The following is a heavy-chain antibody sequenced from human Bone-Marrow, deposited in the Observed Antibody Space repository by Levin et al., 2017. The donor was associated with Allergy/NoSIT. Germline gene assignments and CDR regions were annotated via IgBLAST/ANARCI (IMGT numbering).Heavy chain of an antibody. CDR3: ARVYSGWSLDS. CDR1: GGSINTFY. CDR2: IDKSGTT. J-gene: IGHJ4*02. V-gene: IGHV4-59*01. D-gene: IGHD5-12*01. Sequence: PSETLSLTCAVSGGSINTFYWAWIRQPPGKGPEWIGYIDKSGTTNYKSSLKSRITISVDTSRNQASLRLTSVTAADTAVYYCARVYSGWSLDSWGQGILVTVSS.